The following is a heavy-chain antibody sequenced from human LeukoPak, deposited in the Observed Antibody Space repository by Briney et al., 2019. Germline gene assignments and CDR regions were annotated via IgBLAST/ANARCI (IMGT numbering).Heavy chain of an antibody. D-gene: IGHD1-26*01. CDR1: GGSFSGYY. V-gene: IGHV4-34*01. CDR3: ARGIGGRVAHFDY. CDR2: INHSGST. J-gene: IGHJ4*02. Sequence: PSETLSLTCAVYGGSFSGYYWSWIRQPPGKGLEWIGEINHSGSTNYNPSLKSRVTISVDTSKNQFSLKLSSVTAADTAVYYCARGIGGRVAHFDYWGQGTLVTVSS.